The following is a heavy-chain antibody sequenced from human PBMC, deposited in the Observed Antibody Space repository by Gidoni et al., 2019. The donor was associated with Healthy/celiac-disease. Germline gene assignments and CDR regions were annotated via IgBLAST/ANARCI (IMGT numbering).Heavy chain of an antibody. Sequence: QVQLVESGGGVVQPGRSLRLSCAASGFTFSSYAMHWVRQAPGKGLEWVAVISYDGSNKYYADSVKGRFTISRDNSKNTLYLQMNSLRAEDTAVYYCARDSSSWYTDWYFDLWGRGTLVTVSS. J-gene: IGHJ2*01. CDR3: ARDSSSWYTDWYFDL. V-gene: IGHV3-30-3*01. CDR1: GFTFSSYA. CDR2: ISYDGSNK. D-gene: IGHD6-13*01.